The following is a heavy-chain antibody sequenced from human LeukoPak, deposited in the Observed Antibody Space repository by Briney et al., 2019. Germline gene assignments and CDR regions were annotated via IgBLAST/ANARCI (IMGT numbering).Heavy chain of an antibody. J-gene: IGHJ4*02. CDR3: ARDGVIAAAGTSLDY. Sequence: GGSLRLSCAASGFAASGFTFSTFGMHWVRQAPGKGLEWVAFIRYDGTNKYYADSVKGRFTISRDDSKNTLYLQMNSLRAEDTAAYYCARDGVIAAAGTSLDYWGQGTLVTVSS. CDR2: IRYDGTNK. CDR1: GFTFSTFG. D-gene: IGHD6-13*01. V-gene: IGHV3-30*02.